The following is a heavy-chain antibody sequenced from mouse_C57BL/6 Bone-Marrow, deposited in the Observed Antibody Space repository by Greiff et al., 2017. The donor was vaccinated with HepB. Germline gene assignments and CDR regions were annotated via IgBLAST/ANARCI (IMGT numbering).Heavy chain of an antibody. CDR2: IWSGGST. CDR3: ASHDYESLAY. Sequence: VQLVESGPGLVQPSQSLSITCTVSGFSLTSYGVHWVRQSPGKGLEWLGVIWSGGSTDYNAAFISRLSISKDNSKSQVFFKMNSLQADDTAIYYCASHDYESLAYWGQGTLVTVSA. V-gene: IGHV2-2*01. J-gene: IGHJ3*01. CDR1: GFSLTSYG. D-gene: IGHD2-4*01.